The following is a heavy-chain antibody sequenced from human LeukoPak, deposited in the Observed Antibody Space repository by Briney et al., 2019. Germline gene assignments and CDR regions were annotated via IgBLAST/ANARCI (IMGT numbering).Heavy chain of an antibody. CDR3: ARQVGYSYGYYYYGMDV. Sequence: SETLSLTCTVSGGSISSYYWSWLRQPPGKGLEWLGYIYYSGSTNYNPSLKSRVTISVDTSKNQFSLKLSSVTAADTAVYYCARQVGYSYGYYYYGMDVWGQGTTVTVSS. V-gene: IGHV4-59*08. CDR1: GGSISSYY. J-gene: IGHJ6*02. CDR2: IYYSGST. D-gene: IGHD5-18*01.